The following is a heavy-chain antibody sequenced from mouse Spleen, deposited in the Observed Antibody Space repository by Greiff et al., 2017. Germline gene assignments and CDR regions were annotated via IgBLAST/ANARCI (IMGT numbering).Heavy chain of an antibody. CDR2: IDPSDSYT. CDR3: ARGGGYYRSSFAY. Sequence: QVQLQQPGAELVMPGASVKLSCKASGYTFTSYWMHWVKQRPGQGLEWIGEIDPSDSYTNYNQKFKGKATLTVDKSSSTAYMQLSSLTSEDSAIYYCARGGGYYRSSFAYWGQGTLVTVSA. V-gene: IGHV1-69*01. J-gene: IGHJ3*01. D-gene: IGHD2-14*01. CDR1: GYTFTSYW.